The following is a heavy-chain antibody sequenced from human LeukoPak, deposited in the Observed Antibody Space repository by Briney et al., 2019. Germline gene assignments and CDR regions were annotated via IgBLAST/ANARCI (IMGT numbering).Heavy chain of an antibody. CDR1: GGSISSYY. D-gene: IGHD5-18*01. CDR3: ARMGDSYGYRGFDY. V-gene: IGHV4-59*01. J-gene: IGHJ4*02. CDR2: TYYSGST. Sequence: SETLSLTCTVSGGSISSYYWSWIRQPPGKGLEWIGYTYYSGSTNYNPSLKSRVTISVDTSKNQFSLKLSSVTAADTAVYYCARMGDSYGYRGFDYWGQGTLVTVSS.